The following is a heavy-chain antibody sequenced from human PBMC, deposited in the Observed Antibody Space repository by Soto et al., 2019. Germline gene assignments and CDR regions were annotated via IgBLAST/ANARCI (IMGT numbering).Heavy chain of an antibody. CDR2: IYTSGST. CDR1: GGSISSYY. J-gene: IGHJ4*02. V-gene: IGHV4-4*07. Sequence: SETLSLTCTDSGGSISSYYWSWIRQPAGKGLEWIGRIYTSGSTNYNPSLKSRVTMSVDTSKNQFSLKLSSVTAADTAVYYCARGELGELSSVLNFDYWGQGTLVTVSS. D-gene: IGHD3-16*02. CDR3: ARGELGELSSVLNFDY.